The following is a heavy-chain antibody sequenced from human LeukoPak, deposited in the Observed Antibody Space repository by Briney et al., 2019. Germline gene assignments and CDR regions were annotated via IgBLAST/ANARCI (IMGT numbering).Heavy chain of an antibody. D-gene: IGHD3-3*01. V-gene: IGHV3-66*02. Sequence: GGSLRLSCAVSGFTVNSKYMNWVRQAPGKGLEWVSILYSSGTTYYADSVKGRFTISRDNSKNTLYLQMNSVRAEDAAVYYCAANYDFWSGYPPDWGQGTLVTVSS. CDR1: GFTVNSKY. J-gene: IGHJ4*02. CDR3: AANYDFWSGYPPD. CDR2: LYSSGTT.